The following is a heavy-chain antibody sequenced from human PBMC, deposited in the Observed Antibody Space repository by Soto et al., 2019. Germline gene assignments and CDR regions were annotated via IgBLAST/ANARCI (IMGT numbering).Heavy chain of an antibody. Sequence: PGGSLRLSCVASGCTFSNYAMSWVRQAPGKGLEWVSGISGSGGTTYYADSVKGRFTVSRDNSKDTLNLQMNSLRAEDTAVYYCAKTPRQWLVYVDYWGQGTLVTVSS. V-gene: IGHV3-23*01. CDR2: ISGSGGTT. CDR3: AKTPRQWLVYVDY. CDR1: GCTFSNYA. D-gene: IGHD6-19*01. J-gene: IGHJ4*02.